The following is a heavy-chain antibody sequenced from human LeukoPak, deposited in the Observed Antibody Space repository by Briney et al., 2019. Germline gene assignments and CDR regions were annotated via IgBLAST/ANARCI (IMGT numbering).Heavy chain of an antibody. CDR1: GGSISSGGYY. Sequence: SETLSLTCTVSGGSISSGGYYWSWIRRHPGKGLEWIGYIYYSGSTYYNPSLKSRVTISVDTSKNQFSLKLSSVTAADTAVYYCAREGKIAVAGMRGYYFDYWGQGTLVTVSS. V-gene: IGHV4-31*03. CDR2: IYYSGST. CDR3: AREGKIAVAGMRGYYFDY. D-gene: IGHD6-19*01. J-gene: IGHJ4*02.